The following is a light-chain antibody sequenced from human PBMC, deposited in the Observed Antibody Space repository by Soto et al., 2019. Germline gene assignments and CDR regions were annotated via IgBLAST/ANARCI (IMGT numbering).Light chain of an antibody. CDR1: QTFSSH. Sequence: EIVLTQSPATLSSSPGERATLSCRASQTFSSHLAWYQQKPGQAPMLLIYDASKRATGIPARFSGRGSGTDFTLTISSLEPEDFAVYYCQQRSNWPPVITFGQGTRLEIK. J-gene: IGKJ5*01. V-gene: IGKV3-11*01. CDR3: QQRSNWPPVIT. CDR2: DAS.